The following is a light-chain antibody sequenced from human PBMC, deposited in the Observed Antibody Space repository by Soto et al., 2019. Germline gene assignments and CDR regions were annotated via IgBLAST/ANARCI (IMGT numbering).Light chain of an antibody. J-gene: IGLJ1*01. CDR1: SGDVGSYQS. Sequence: QSALPQPASVSGSPGQLITISCTGTSGDVGSYQSVSWYQQHPGKAPKLMIYDVSNLPSGISHRLSGSKSGNTASLAISGLQAEDEADYYGFANTSRSTLYVVGTGTKVTVI. CDR2: DVS. CDR3: FANTSRSTLYV. V-gene: IGLV2-14*03.